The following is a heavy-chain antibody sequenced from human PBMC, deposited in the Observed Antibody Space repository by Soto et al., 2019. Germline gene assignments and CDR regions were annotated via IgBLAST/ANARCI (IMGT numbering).Heavy chain of an antibody. Sequence: QVQLQESGPGLLKPSETLSLTCTVSGASMSNYYWSWIRQPAGKGLEWIGRIFGSGATYYNTSLKCRVILSVELSKTQFSLELTSVTAADTAVYVCVREGDYADNNGSPLFDYWGQGTLVTVSP. CDR2: IFGSGAT. CDR3: VREGDYADNNGSPLFDY. J-gene: IGHJ4*02. V-gene: IGHV4-4*07. CDR1: GASMSNYY. D-gene: IGHD3-22*01.